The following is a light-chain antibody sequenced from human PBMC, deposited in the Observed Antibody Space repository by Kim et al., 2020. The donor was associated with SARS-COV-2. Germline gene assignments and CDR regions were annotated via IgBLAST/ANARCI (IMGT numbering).Light chain of an antibody. V-gene: IGKV1-NL1*01. CDR3: QQYYSTPQGFT. CDR2: AAS. Sequence: VEEPITITCRSSQGISNSLAWYQQKPGKAPKLLLYAASILESGVPSRFSGSGSGTDYTLTISSLQPEDFATYYCQQYYSTPQGFTFGPGTKVDIK. J-gene: IGKJ3*01. CDR1: QGISNS.